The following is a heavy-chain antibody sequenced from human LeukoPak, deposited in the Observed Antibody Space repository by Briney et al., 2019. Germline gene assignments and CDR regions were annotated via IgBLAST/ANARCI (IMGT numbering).Heavy chain of an antibody. J-gene: IGHJ4*02. CDR1: GFTFSSYA. Sequence: GGSLRLSCAASGFTFSSYAMSWVRQAPGKGLEWVSSISGSGSSTYYADSVKGRFTISRDNSKNTLFLQMNSLKADDTAVYYCAKGGGGVLASWGQGTLVTVSS. V-gene: IGHV3-23*01. CDR3: AKGGGGVLAS. D-gene: IGHD3-16*01. CDR2: ISGSGSST.